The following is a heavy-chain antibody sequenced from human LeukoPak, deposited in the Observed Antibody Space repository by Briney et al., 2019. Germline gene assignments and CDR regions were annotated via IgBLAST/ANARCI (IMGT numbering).Heavy chain of an antibody. CDR1: GFTFRNAW. V-gene: IGHV3-21*01. CDR3: ARDKAVAGLFDY. J-gene: IGHJ4*02. Sequence: GGSLRLSCTASGFTFRNAWMNWVRQAPGKGLEWVSSISSSSSYIYYADSVKGRFTISRDNAKNSLYLQMNSLRAEDTAVYYCARDKAVAGLFDYWGQGTLVTVSS. D-gene: IGHD6-19*01. CDR2: ISSSSSYI.